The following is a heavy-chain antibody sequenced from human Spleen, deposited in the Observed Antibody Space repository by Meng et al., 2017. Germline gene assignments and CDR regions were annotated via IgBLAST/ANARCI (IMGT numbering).Heavy chain of an antibody. D-gene: IGHD3-10*01. CDR3: VRDFGGESDY. J-gene: IGHJ4*02. Sequence: EVQLLESGGGLVHPGGSLRLSCSASGFTFSSYWMHWVRQAPGKGLVWVSRINSDGSTTSYADSVKGRFTISRDNSKKTLYLQMNSLRAEDTAVYYCVRDFGGESDYWGQGTLVTVSS. CDR2: INSDGSTT. CDR1: GFTFSSYW. V-gene: IGHV3-74*01.